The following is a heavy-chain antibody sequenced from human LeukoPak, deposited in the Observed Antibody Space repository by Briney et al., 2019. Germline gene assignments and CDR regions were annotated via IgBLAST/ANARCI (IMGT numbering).Heavy chain of an antibody. CDR2: ISSSSSYI. Sequence: GGSLRLSCAASGFTFSSYSMNWVRQAPGKGLEWVSSISSSSSYIYYADSVKGRFTISRDNAKNSLYLQMNSLRAEDTAVYYCARLIAAAGIDYWGQGTLVTVSS. J-gene: IGHJ4*02. D-gene: IGHD6-13*01. CDR3: ARLIAAAGIDY. V-gene: IGHV3-21*01. CDR1: GFTFSSYS.